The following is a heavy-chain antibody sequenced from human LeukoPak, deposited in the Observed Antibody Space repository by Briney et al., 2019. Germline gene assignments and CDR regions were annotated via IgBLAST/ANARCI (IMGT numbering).Heavy chain of an antibody. Sequence: GGSLRLSCAASGFTFSNYAMHWVRQAPGKGLEWEAVISYDGTDKYYADSVKGRFTISRDNSKNTLFLQMNSLRAEDTAMYYCAKGEGGDSGWYGDYWGQGTLVTVSS. CDR3: AKGEGGDSGWYGDY. V-gene: IGHV3-30*18. CDR2: ISYDGTDK. J-gene: IGHJ4*02. D-gene: IGHD6-19*01. CDR1: GFTFSNYA.